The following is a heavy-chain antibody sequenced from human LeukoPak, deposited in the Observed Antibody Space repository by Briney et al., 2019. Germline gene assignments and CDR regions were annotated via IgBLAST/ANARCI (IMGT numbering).Heavy chain of an antibody. CDR3: AREDHSNYNY. V-gene: IGHV3-66*01. CDR2: IYSGGST. CDR1: GFTVSSNY. D-gene: IGHD4-11*01. J-gene: IGHJ4*02. Sequence: PGGSLRLSCAASGFTVSSNYMSWVRQAPGKGLEWVSVIYSGGSTYYADSVKGRFTISRDSSKNSLYLQMNSLRAEDTAVYYCAREDHSNYNYWGQGTLVTVSS.